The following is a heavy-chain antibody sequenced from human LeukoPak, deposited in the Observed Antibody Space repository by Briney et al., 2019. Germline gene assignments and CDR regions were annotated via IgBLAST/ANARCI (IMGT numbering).Heavy chain of an antibody. CDR3: ARAPYDLPRYGMDV. J-gene: IGHJ6*02. V-gene: IGHV3-33*01. Sequence: GRSLRLSCAASGFTFSSYGMHWVRQAPGKGLEWVAVIWYDGSNKYYADSVKGRFTISRDNSKNTLYLQMSSLRAEDTAVYYCARAPYDLPRYGMDVWGQGTTVTVSS. D-gene: IGHD3-3*01. CDR1: GFTFSSYG. CDR2: IWYDGSNK.